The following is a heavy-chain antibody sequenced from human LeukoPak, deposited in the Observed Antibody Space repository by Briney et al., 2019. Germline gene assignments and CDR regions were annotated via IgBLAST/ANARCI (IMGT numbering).Heavy chain of an antibody. CDR3: ARVRDYDFWSGPKSVDP. D-gene: IGHD3-3*01. V-gene: IGHV1-18*04. J-gene: IGHJ5*02. Sequence: ASVKVSCKASGYTFTGYYMHWVRQAPGQGLEWMGWISAYNGNTNYAQKLQGRVTMTTDTSTSTAYMELRSLRSDDTAVYYCARVRDYDFWSGPKSVDPWGQGTLVTVSS. CDR1: GYTFTGYY. CDR2: ISAYNGNT.